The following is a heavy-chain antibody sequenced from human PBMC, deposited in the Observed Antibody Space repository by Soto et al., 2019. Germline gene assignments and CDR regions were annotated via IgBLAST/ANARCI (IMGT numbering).Heavy chain of an antibody. Sequence: QVQLVQSGAEVKKPGSSVKVSCKASGGTFSSYTISWVRQAPGQGLEWMGRIIPILGIANYAQKFQGRVTITADKSTSTAYMELSSMRSEDTAVYYCARAPQYYDILTGAYYYYYMDVWGNGTTVTVSS. CDR1: GGTFSSYT. V-gene: IGHV1-69*02. CDR3: ARAPQYYDILTGAYYYYYMDV. CDR2: IIPILGIA. J-gene: IGHJ6*03. D-gene: IGHD3-9*01.